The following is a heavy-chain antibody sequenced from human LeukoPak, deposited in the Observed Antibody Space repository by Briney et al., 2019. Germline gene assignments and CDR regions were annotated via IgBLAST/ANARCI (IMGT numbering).Heavy chain of an antibody. CDR3: ARGYGDFRVEGRYFHS. D-gene: IGHD4-17*01. CDR1: GFSFSNYG. Sequence: GGSLRLSCVASGFSFSNYGTHWVRQAPGKGLEWVTFMQYDGSVEFYADSVKGRFTISRDNSKNTVYLQMTSLRTEDTAVYYCARGYGDFRVEGRYFHSWGQGTLVTVSS. J-gene: IGHJ4*02. V-gene: IGHV3-30*02. CDR2: MQYDGSVE.